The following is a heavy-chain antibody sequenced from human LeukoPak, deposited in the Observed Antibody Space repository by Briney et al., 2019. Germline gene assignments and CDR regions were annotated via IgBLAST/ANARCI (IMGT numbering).Heavy chain of an antibody. CDR1: GFTFDDYG. CDR3: ARGSYYDWYYYMDV. J-gene: IGHJ6*03. V-gene: IGHV3-20*04. Sequence: GGSLRLSCAASGFTFDDYGMSWVRQAPGKGLEWVSGINWNGGSTGYADSVKGRFTISRDNARNSLYLQMNSLRAEDTALYYCARGSYYDWYYYMDVWGKGTTVTVSS. D-gene: IGHD3-22*01. CDR2: INWNGGST.